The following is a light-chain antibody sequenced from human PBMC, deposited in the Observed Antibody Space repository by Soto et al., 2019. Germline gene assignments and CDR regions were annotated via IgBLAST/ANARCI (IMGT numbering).Light chain of an antibody. Sequence: DIRMTQSPSTLSSSVGDRVIITCRASQSITTWLAWYQQKPGKAPKLLIYDASSLQSGVPSRFSGSGSGTDFTLTISGLQPEDSATYFCQQANSFPPTFGQGTKVDIK. CDR1: QSITTW. CDR3: QQANSFPPT. V-gene: IGKV1-12*01. J-gene: IGKJ1*01. CDR2: DAS.